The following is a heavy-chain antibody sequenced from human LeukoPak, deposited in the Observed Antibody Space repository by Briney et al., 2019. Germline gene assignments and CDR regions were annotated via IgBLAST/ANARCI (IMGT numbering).Heavy chain of an antibody. Sequence: PGWSLRVSCAASGFTFSDYWTHWVRQAPGKGLVWVSRINIDGSDTTSADSVKGRFTISRDNAKSTLYLQMNSLRVEDTAVYFCARDRSPTNGGFDYWGQGDPLTVSS. CDR3: ARDRSPTNGGFDY. J-gene: IGHJ4*02. V-gene: IGHV3-74*01. CDR1: GFTFSDYW. D-gene: IGHD7-27*01. CDR2: INIDGSDT.